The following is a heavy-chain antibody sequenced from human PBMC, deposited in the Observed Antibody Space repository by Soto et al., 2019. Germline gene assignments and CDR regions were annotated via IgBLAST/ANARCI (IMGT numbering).Heavy chain of an antibody. CDR1: GGTFSSYT. J-gene: IGHJ5*02. D-gene: IGHD3-10*01. CDR2: IIPILGIA. Sequence: QVQLVQSGAEVKKPGSSVNVSCKASGGTFSSYTISWVRQAPGQGLEWMGRIIPILGIANYAQKFQGRVTITADKSTSTAYMELSSLRSEDTAVYYCARGRAEGSGSSGNWFDPWGQGTLVTVSS. V-gene: IGHV1-69*02. CDR3: ARGRAEGSGSSGNWFDP.